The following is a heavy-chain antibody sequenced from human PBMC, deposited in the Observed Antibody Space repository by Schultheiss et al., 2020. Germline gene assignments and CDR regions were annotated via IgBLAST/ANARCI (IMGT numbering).Heavy chain of an antibody. CDR1: GYTFTSYG. CDR2: MNPNSGNT. D-gene: IGHD6-13*01. V-gene: IGHV1-8*02. J-gene: IGHJ1*01. Sequence: ASVKVSCKASGYTFTSYGISWVRQATGQGLEWMGWMNPNSGNTGYAQKFQGRVTMTRDTSTSTVYMELSSLRSEDTAVYYCARDEIAAAGTEYFQHWGQGTLVTVSS. CDR3: ARDEIAAAGTEYFQH.